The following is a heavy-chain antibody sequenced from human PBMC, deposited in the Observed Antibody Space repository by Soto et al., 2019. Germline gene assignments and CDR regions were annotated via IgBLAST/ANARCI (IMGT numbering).Heavy chain of an antibody. V-gene: IGHV4-59*01. Sequence: SETLSLTCTVSGGSISSYYWSWIRQPPGKGLEWIGYIYYSGSTNYNPSLKSRVTISVDTSKNQFSLKLSSVTAADTAVYYCAREDPLLLDALDIWGQGTMVTVSS. CDR1: GGSISSYY. J-gene: IGHJ3*02. D-gene: IGHD2-15*01. CDR3: AREDPLLLDALDI. CDR2: IYYSGST.